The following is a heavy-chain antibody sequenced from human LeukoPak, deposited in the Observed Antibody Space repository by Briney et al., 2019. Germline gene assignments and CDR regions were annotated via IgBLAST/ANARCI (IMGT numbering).Heavy chain of an antibody. CDR1: GFTFSSYV. V-gene: IGHV3-33*06. D-gene: IGHD4-23*01. J-gene: IGHJ4*02. CDR3: AKDYGGNSMIDY. Sequence: PGGSLRLSCAASGFTFSSYVMHWVRQAPGKGLEWVAVIWYDGSNKYYADSVKGRFTISRDNSKNTLYLQMNSLRAEDTAVYYCAKDYGGNSMIDYWGQGTLVTVSS. CDR2: IWYDGSNK.